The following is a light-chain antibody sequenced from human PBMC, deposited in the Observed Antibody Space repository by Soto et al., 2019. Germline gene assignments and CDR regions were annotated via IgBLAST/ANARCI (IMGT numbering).Light chain of an antibody. V-gene: IGKV1-39*01. Sequence: DIQMTQSPSSLSASVGDRVTITCRASQSISSYLNWYQQKPGKAPKLLIYAASSLQSGVPSRFSGSGSGTDFTLTISSLQPEDFATYYCQQSYSTPRLTFGGGPKVDIK. CDR2: AAS. CDR1: QSISSY. CDR3: QQSYSTPRLT. J-gene: IGKJ4*01.